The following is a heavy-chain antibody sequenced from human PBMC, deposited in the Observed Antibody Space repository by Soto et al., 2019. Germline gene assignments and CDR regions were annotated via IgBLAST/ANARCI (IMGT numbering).Heavy chain of an antibody. V-gene: IGHV3-13*01. CDR1: GFTFSSYD. D-gene: IGHD6-19*01. J-gene: IGHJ4*02. CDR3: ASALGSGWYDY. Sequence: EVQLVESGGGLVQPGGSLRLSCAASGFTFSSYDMHWVRQATGKGLEWVSAIGTAGDTYYPGSVKGRFTISRENAKNSLYLQMNSLRAEDTAVYYCASALGSGWYDYWGQGTLVTVSS. CDR2: IGTAGDT.